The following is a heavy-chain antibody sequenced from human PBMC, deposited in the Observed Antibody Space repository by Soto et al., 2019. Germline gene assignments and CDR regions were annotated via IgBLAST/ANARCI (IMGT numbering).Heavy chain of an antibody. Sequence: QVQLQESGPGLVKPSGTLSLTCAVSGGSISSSNWWSWVRQPPGKGLEWIGEIYHSGSTNYNPSLKSGVTISVDKSKNQFSRKLSSVTAADTAVYYCARDIAPDCSGGSCQSGSWGQGTLVTVSS. CDR2: IYHSGST. CDR3: ARDIAPDCSGGSCQSGS. V-gene: IGHV4-4*02. J-gene: IGHJ4*02. CDR1: GGSISSSNW. D-gene: IGHD2-15*01.